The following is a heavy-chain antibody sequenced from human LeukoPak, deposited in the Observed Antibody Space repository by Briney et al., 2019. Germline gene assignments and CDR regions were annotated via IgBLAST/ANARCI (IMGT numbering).Heavy chain of an antibody. CDR2: IYYSGST. Sequence: SETLSLTCTVSGGSISSYYWSWIRQPPGKGLEWIGYIYYSGSTNYNPSLKSRVTISVDTSKNLFSLKLNSVTAADTAVYYCARSNYCGGDCYSWDSWGQGTLVTVSS. J-gene: IGHJ4*02. CDR3: ARSNYCGGDCYSWDS. D-gene: IGHD2-21*02. V-gene: IGHV4-59*08. CDR1: GGSISSYY.